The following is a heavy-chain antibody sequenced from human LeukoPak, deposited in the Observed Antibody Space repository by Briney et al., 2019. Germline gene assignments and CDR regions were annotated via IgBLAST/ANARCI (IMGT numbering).Heavy chain of an antibody. V-gene: IGHV3-30*03. Sequence: PGGSLRLSCAASGFTFSSYGMHWVRQAPGKGLEWVAVISYDGSNKYYADSVKGRFTISRDNSKNTPYLQMNSLRAEDTAVYYCARDSDSSSWLETASTHDYWGQGTLVTVSS. D-gene: IGHD6-13*01. J-gene: IGHJ4*02. CDR3: ARDSDSSSWLETASTHDY. CDR2: ISYDGSNK. CDR1: GFTFSSYG.